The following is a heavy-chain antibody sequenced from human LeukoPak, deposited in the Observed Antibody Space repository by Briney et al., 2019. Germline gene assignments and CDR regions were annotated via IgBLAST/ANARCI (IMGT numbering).Heavy chain of an antibody. CDR2: IYYTGST. D-gene: IGHD6-13*01. Sequence: ETPCLTPTVSGGSICSSSYYWSWIRQSPGKGLEWIEYIYYTGSTYYNPSLKSRVTISVDTSRYQFSLNLKSVTAADTAVYYCARGTHSSSSSWYFDLWGRATLVTVSS. J-gene: IGHJ2*01. CDR1: GGSICSSSYY. V-gene: IGHV4-61*01. CDR3: ARGTHSSSSSWYFDL.